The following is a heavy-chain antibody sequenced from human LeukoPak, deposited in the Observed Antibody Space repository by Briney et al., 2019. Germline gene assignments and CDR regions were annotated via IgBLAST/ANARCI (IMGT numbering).Heavy chain of an antibody. CDR3: ARDRFYDFWSGYYMDV. CDR1: GYTFTSYG. J-gene: IGHJ6*03. CDR2: ISAYNGNT. D-gene: IGHD3-3*01. Sequence: ASVKVSCKASGYTFTSYGISWVRQAPGQGLEWMGWISAYNGNTNYAQKLQGRVTMTTDTSTSTAYMELRSLRSDATAVYYCARDRFYDFWSGYYMDVWCKGTTVTVSS. V-gene: IGHV1-18*01.